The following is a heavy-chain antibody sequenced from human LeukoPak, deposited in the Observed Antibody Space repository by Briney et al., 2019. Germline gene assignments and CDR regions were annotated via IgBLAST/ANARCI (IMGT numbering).Heavy chain of an antibody. CDR1: GLSLSTSGVG. CDR2: IYWDDDK. Sequence: SGPTLVNPTQTLTLTCTFSGLSLSTSGVGVGWIRQPPGKALEWLSLIYWDDDKRYSPSLKSRLTITKDTPKNQVVLIVTNMDPVDTATYYCVQSSDAYYFEYWGQGTLVTVSS. D-gene: IGHD2-21*02. V-gene: IGHV2-5*02. J-gene: IGHJ4*02. CDR3: VQSSDAYYFEY.